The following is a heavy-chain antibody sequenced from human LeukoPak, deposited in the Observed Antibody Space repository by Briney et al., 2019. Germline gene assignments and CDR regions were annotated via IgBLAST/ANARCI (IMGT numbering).Heavy chain of an antibody. CDR1: GGSISNYY. Sequence: SETLSLTCTVSGGSISNYYWSWLRQPPGQGLEWLGYISDSGTTNYNPSLKSRVTTSLDTSKNQFSLQLRSVTAADTAVYYCARDFMVRGDQVNYYYYYMDVWGTGATITVSS. CDR2: ISDSGTT. D-gene: IGHD3-10*01. J-gene: IGHJ6*03. CDR3: ARDFMVRGDQVNYYYYYMDV. V-gene: IGHV4-59*01.